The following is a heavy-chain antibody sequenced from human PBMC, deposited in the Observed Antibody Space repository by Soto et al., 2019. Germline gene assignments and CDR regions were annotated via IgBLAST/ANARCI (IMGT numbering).Heavy chain of an antibody. CDR2: VSYDGSTK. CDR1: GFTFSAYA. V-gene: IGHV3-30-3*01. J-gene: IGHJ3*02. Sequence: GGSLRLSCAASGFTFSAYAMHWVRQAPGKGLEWVAVVSYDGSTKFYADSVKGRFTISRDNSKNTLYLQMDSLRTEDTSVFYCVRRRTTGTTPDGFDIWGLGTMVTVSS. D-gene: IGHD1-1*01. CDR3: VRRRTTGTTPDGFDI.